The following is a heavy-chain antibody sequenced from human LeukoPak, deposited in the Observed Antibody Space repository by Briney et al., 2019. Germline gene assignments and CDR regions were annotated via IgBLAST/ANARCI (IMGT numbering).Heavy chain of an antibody. CDR3: AKDRVDGSGSQFDS. Sequence: GGSLRLSCTVSGFTVSSNSMSWVRQAPGKGLEWVSFIYSDNTHYSDSVKGRFTISRDNSKNTLYLQMNSLRADDTAVYYCAKDRVDGSGSQFDSWGQGSLVIVSS. J-gene: IGHJ4*02. D-gene: IGHD3-10*01. V-gene: IGHV3-53*01. CDR2: IYSDNT. CDR1: GFTVSSNS.